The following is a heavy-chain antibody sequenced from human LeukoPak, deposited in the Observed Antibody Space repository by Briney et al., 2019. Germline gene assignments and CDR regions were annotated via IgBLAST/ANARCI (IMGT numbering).Heavy chain of an antibody. Sequence: PSETLSLTCTVSGGSISSGDYYWRWIRQPPGKGLEWIGYIYYSGSTYYNPSLKSRVTISVDTSKNQFSLKLSSVTAADTAVYYCARQYSSTSSLDYWGQGTLVTVSS. V-gene: IGHV4-30-4*08. CDR3: ARQYSSTSSLDY. CDR1: GGSISSGDYY. D-gene: IGHD6-19*01. CDR2: IYYSGST. J-gene: IGHJ4*02.